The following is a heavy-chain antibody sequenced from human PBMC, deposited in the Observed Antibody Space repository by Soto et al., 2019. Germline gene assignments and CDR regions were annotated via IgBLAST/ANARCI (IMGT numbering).Heavy chain of an antibody. Sequence: EVQLVESGGGLVQPGRSLRLSCAASGFTFDDYAMHWVRQAPGKGLEWVSGISWNSGSIGYADSVKGRFTISRDNAKNSLYLQMNSLRAEDTALYYCAKDTRTRGYSGYDKGFDYWGQGTLVTVSS. J-gene: IGHJ4*02. CDR1: GFTFDDYA. CDR2: ISWNSGSI. D-gene: IGHD5-12*01. CDR3: AKDTRTRGYSGYDKGFDY. V-gene: IGHV3-9*01.